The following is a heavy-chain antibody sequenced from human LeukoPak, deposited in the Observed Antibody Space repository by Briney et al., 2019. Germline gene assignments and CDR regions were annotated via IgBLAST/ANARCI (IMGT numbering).Heavy chain of an antibody. CDR1: GCKFSNTW. J-gene: IGHJ4*02. CDR2: IKSNDGGTT. D-gene: IGHD1-26*01. CDR3: TTDTGSPKPYYFDY. V-gene: IGHV3-15*05. Sequence: GGSLRLSCAASGCKFSNTWMSWVRQAPGKGLEWVGRIKSNDGGTTEYAAPVKGRFTISRDDSQNTLYLQINNLKTEDTAVYYCTTDTGSPKPYYFDYWGQGALVTVSS.